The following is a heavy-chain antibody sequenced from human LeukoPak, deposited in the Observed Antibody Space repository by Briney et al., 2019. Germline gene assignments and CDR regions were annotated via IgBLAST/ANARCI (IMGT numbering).Heavy chain of an antibody. CDR2: TSYDGSNK. V-gene: IGHV3-30*18. Sequence: HPGGSLRLSCAASGFTFSSYGMHWVSQAPGKGLEWVAVTSYDGSNKYYADSVKGRFTISRDNSKNTLYLQMNSLRAEATAVYYCAKVRGGYCSSTSCSLPNDYWGQGTLVTVSS. J-gene: IGHJ4*02. CDR3: AKVRGGYCSSTSCSLPNDY. CDR1: GFTFSSYG. D-gene: IGHD2-2*01.